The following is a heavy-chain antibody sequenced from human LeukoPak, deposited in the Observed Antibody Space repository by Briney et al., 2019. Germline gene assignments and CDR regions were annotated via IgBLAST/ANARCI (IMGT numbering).Heavy chain of an antibody. D-gene: IGHD6-19*01. Sequence: PGGSLRLSCAASGFTFSSYWMSWVRQAPGKGLEWVANIKQVGSEKYYVDSVKGRFTISRDNAKNSLYLQMNSLRAEDTAVYYCAKEFRGGWPFDYWGQGTLVTVSS. J-gene: IGHJ4*02. CDR2: IKQVGSEK. V-gene: IGHV3-7*01. CDR3: AKEFRGGWPFDY. CDR1: GFTFSSYW.